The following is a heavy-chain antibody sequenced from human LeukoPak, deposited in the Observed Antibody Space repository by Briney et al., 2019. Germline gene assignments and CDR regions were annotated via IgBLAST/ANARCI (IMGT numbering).Heavy chain of an antibody. Sequence: PSETLSLTCTVSGGSISSSSYYWGWIRQPPGKGLEWIGSIYYSGSTYYNPSLKSRVTISVDTSKNQFSLKLSSVTAADTAVYYCASTGELRRGWFDPWGQGTLVTVSS. CDR1: GGSISSSSYY. D-gene: IGHD1-7*01. V-gene: IGHV4-39*07. J-gene: IGHJ5*02. CDR2: IYYSGST. CDR3: ASTGELRRGWFDP.